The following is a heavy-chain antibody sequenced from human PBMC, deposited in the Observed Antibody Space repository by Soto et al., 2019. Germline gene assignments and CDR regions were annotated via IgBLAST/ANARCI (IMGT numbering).Heavy chain of an antibody. CDR2: ISYDGSNK. J-gene: IGHJ4*02. Sequence: GGSLRLSCAASGFTFSSYGMHWVRQAPGKGLEWVAVISYDGSNKYYADSVKGRFTISRDNSKNTLYLQMNSLRAEDTAVYYCAKDVIYSGYDWGFDYWGQGTLVTVSS. D-gene: IGHD5-12*01. V-gene: IGHV3-30*18. CDR3: AKDVIYSGYDWGFDY. CDR1: GFTFSSYG.